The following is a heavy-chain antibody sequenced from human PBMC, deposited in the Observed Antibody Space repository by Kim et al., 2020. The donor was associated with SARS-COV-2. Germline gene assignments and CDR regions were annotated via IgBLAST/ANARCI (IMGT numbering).Heavy chain of an antibody. D-gene: IGHD1-26*01. CDR2: IYYSGST. CDR1: GGSISSGGYY. CDR3: ARSSGSDFDY. Sequence: SETLSLTCTVSGGSISSGGYYWSCIRQHPGKGLEWIGYIYYSGSTYYNPSLKSRVTISVDTSKNQFSLKLSSVTAADTAVYYCARSSGSDFDYWGQGTLVTVSS. J-gene: IGHJ4*02. V-gene: IGHV4-31*03.